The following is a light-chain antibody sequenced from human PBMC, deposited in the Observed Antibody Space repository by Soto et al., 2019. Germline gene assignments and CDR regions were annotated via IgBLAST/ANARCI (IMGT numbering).Light chain of an antibody. CDR3: QQYNSYSGWT. J-gene: IGKJ1*01. Sequence: DIQMTQSRSSLSASVGDRVSITWRSSQSISSNLNWYQQKPGKAPKLLIYAASSLQSGVPSRFSGSGSGTEFTLTISSLQPDDFATYYCQQYNSYSGWTFGQGTKVDI. CDR1: QSISSN. V-gene: IGKV1-39*01. CDR2: AAS.